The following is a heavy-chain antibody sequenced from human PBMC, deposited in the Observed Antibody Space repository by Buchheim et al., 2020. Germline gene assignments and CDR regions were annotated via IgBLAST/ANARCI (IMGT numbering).Heavy chain of an antibody. CDR3: AKDQYSSGWYVFDH. V-gene: IGHV3-30*18. J-gene: IGHJ4*02. CDR1: GFTFSSYG. CDR2: ISYDGFNK. D-gene: IGHD6-19*01. Sequence: QVQLVESGGGVVQPGRSLRLSCAATGFTFSSYGMHWVRQAPGKGLEWVAVISYDGFNKYYADSVKGRFTISRASSKNTLYLQMNSLRAEDTAVYYCAKDQYSSGWYVFDHWGQGTL.